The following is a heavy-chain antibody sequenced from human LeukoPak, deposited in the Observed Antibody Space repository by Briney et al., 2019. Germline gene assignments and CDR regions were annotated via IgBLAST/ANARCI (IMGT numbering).Heavy chain of an antibody. J-gene: IGHJ4*02. V-gene: IGHV1-46*01. D-gene: IGHD6-19*01. CDR3: ARVVTDSSGWYHFDY. CDR1: EYTFTSYY. Sequence: ASVKVSCKASEYTFTSYYIHWVRQAPGQGLEWMGIVIPSGGSTTYAQTFQGRVIMTRDTSTRTVYMELSSLRSEDTAVYYCARVVTDSSGWYHFDYWGQGTLVTVSS. CDR2: VIPSGGST.